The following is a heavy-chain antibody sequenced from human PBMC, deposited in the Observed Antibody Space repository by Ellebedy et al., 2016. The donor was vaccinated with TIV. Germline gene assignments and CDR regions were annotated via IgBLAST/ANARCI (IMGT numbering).Heavy chain of an antibody. J-gene: IGHJ6*02. V-gene: IGHV4-34*01. Sequence: SETLSLTCAVYGGSFSGYYWSWIRQPPGKGLEWLGEINHSGSTNYNPSLKSRVTISVDTSKTQFSLKLSSVTAADTAVYYCARGFGKVASAGAYGMDVWGQGTTVTVSS. CDR3: ARGFGKVASAGAYGMDV. D-gene: IGHD6-13*01. CDR1: GGSFSGYY. CDR2: INHSGST.